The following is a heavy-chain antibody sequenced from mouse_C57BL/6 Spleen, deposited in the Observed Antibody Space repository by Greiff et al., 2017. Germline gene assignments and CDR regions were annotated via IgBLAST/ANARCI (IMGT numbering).Heavy chain of an antibody. J-gene: IGHJ1*03. CDR3: ARNYGSSSYFDV. V-gene: IGHV1-81*01. CDR2: IYPRSGNT. Sequence: QVQLQQSGAELARPGASVKLSCKASGYTFTSYGISWVKQRTGQGLEWIGEIYPRSGNTYYNEKFKGKATLTADKSSSTAYMELRSLTSEDSAVYFCARNYGSSSYFDVWGTGTTVTVSS. D-gene: IGHD1-1*01. CDR1: GYTFTSYG.